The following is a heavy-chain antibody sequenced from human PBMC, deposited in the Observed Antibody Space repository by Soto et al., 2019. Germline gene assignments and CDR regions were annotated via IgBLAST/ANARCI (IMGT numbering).Heavy chain of an antibody. Sequence: SETLSLTCTVSGGSIISSSYYWVWIRQPPGKGLEWIGSIYYSGSTYYNPSLKSRVTISVDTSKNQFSLKLSSVTAADTAVYYCARGENYYDSSGYYYWGAFDIWGQGTMVTVSS. CDR1: GGSIISSSYY. CDR3: ARGENYYDSSGYYYWGAFDI. V-gene: IGHV4-39*01. J-gene: IGHJ3*02. D-gene: IGHD3-22*01. CDR2: IYYSGST.